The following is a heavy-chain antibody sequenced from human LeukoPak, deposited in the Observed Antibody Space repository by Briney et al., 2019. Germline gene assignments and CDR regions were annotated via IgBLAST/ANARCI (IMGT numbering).Heavy chain of an antibody. J-gene: IGHJ3*02. D-gene: IGHD3-22*01. CDR2: ICTSRRT. CDR1: DDSISIDDYY. CDR3: ARGPYKYDGSGAFDI. Sequence: SETLSLTCTVSDDSISIDDYYWSWIRQPAGKGLECIGRICTSRRTNYNPSLKNRVHISVDTSKHQFSLKLNSLTAADTAVYYCARGPYKYDGSGAFDIWGQGTMVTVSS. V-gene: IGHV4-61*02.